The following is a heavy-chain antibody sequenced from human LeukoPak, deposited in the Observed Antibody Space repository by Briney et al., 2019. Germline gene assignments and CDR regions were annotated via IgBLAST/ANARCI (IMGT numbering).Heavy chain of an antibody. J-gene: IGHJ4*02. CDR3: ARMDMDTAMVTNYLDH. Sequence: ASVKISCKASGYTFTRNYMHWVRQAPGQGLEWMGVIHPSGSSTNYAQKFQGRVTMTKDTSTSTVYIEPSSLRSEDTAVYYCARMDMDTAMVTNYLDHWGQGTLVTVSS. D-gene: IGHD5-18*01. V-gene: IGHV1-46*01. CDR1: GYTFTRNY. CDR2: IHPSGSST.